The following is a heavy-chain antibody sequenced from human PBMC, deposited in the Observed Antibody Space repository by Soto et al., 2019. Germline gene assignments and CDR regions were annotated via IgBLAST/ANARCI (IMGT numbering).Heavy chain of an antibody. CDR3: ARGDYYDIHDY. V-gene: IGHV1-3*01. CDR1: GYTCTSYA. Sequence: QVQLVQSGAEVKKPGASVKVSCKASGYTCTSYAIHWVRQAPGQRLEWMGWITAGNGNTKYSQKFQGRVTITRDTSASTAYMDLSSLRSEDTAVYYCARGDYYDIHDYWGQGTLVTVSS. CDR2: ITAGNGNT. J-gene: IGHJ4*02. D-gene: IGHD3-22*01.